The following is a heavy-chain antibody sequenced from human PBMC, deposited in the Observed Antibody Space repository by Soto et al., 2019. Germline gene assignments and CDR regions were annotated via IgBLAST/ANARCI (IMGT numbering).Heavy chain of an antibody. J-gene: IGHJ6*03. CDR1: GFTFSYSF. V-gene: IGHV3-11*01. Sequence: QVQLVASGGGLVKPGGSLRLSCAASGFTFSYSFMSWSLQTPGTGLEWLSYISGRAGNIYYADSVMGRFTISRDNTKHSVDLQMNSQRAEATAVYYSAGDQVPNYMAVWGKGTTVTVS. CDR2: ISGRAGNI. CDR3: AGDQVPNYMAV.